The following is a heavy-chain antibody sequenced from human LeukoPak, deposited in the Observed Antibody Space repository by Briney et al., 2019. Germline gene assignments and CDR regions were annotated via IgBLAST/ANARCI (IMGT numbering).Heavy chain of an antibody. D-gene: IGHD3-10*01. CDR1: GDSVSSNSAA. V-gene: IGHV6-1*01. CDR3: ARGYYGHDGNGVDV. CDR2: TYYRSKWYN. Sequence: SQTLSLTCAISGDSVSSNSAAWNWIRQSPSRGLEWLGRTYYRSKWYNDYAVSVKGRITINPDTSKNQFSLQLNSATPEDTAVYYCARGYYGHDGNGVDVWGQGTTVTVSS. J-gene: IGHJ6*02.